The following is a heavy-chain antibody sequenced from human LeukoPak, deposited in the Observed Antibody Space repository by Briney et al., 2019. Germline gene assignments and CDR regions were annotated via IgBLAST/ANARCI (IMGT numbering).Heavy chain of an antibody. Sequence: SETLSLTCTVSGGSISSSSYYWGWIRQPPGKGLEWIGSIYYSGSTYYNPSLKSRVTISVDTSKNQFSLKLSSVTAADTAVYYCARDGVSPWNWNGGPRDAFDIWGQGTMVTVSS. V-gene: IGHV4-39*02. D-gene: IGHD1-1*01. CDR2: IYYSGST. CDR3: ARDGVSPWNWNGGPRDAFDI. CDR1: GGSISSSSYY. J-gene: IGHJ3*02.